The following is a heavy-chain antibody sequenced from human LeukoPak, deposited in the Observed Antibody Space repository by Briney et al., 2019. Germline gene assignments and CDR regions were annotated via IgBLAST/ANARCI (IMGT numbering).Heavy chain of an antibody. CDR3: ARATQQWLVHDY. D-gene: IGHD6-19*01. J-gene: IGHJ4*02. CDR2: ISAYNGNT. Sequence: ASVKVSCKASGYTFNSYGISWVRQAPGQGLEWMGWISAYNGNTNYAQKLQGRVTMTTDTSTSTAYMELRSLRSDDTAVYYCARATQQWLVHDYWGQGTLVTVSS. V-gene: IGHV1-18*01. CDR1: GYTFNSYG.